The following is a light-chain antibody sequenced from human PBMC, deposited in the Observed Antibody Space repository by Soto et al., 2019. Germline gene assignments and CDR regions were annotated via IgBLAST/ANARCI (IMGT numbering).Light chain of an antibody. CDR1: SSDVGGYNY. CDR2: EVR. Sequence: QSALTQPASVSGSPGQSITISCTGTSSDVGGYNYVSWYQQHPGKAPKLLIYEVRNRPSGVSNRFSGSKSGNTASLTISWLQAEDEADYYCSSYTTNNLLFGTGTKVTVL. J-gene: IGLJ1*01. V-gene: IGLV2-14*03. CDR3: SSYTTNNLL.